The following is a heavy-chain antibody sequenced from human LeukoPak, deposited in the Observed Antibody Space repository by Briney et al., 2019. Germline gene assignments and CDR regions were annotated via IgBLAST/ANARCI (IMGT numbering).Heavy chain of an antibody. J-gene: IGHJ4*02. CDR2: INHSGST. D-gene: IGHD2-21*02. V-gene: IGHV4-34*01. CDR3: TRGRGIVVVTAIISKYYFDY. Sequence: TSETLSLTCAVYGGSFSGYYWSWIRQPPGKGLEWIGKINHSGSTNYNPSLKSRVIISVDTSKNQFSLKLSSVTAADTAVYYCTRGRGIVVVTAIISKYYFDYWGQGTLVTVSS. CDR1: GGSFSGYY.